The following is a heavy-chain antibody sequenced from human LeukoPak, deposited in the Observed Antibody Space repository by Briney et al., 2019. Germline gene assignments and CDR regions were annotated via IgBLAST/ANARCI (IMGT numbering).Heavy chain of an antibody. V-gene: IGHV1-8*02. Sequence: ASVKVSCKASGYTFTSYGISWVRQAPGQGLEWMGWMNPNSGNTGYAQKFQGRVTMTRNTSISTAYMELSSLRSEDTAVYYCARMYYFDSGSDNWFDPWGQGTLVTVS. CDR3: ARMYYFDSGSDNWFDP. J-gene: IGHJ5*02. CDR1: GYTFTSYG. CDR2: MNPNSGNT. D-gene: IGHD3-10*01.